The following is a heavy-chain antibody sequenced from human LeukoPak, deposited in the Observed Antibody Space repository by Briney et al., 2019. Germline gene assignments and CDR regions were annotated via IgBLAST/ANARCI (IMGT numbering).Heavy chain of an antibody. J-gene: IGHJ6*02. CDR1: GGSISSYY. Sequence: SETLSLTCTVSGGSISSYYWSWIRQPPGKGLEWIGNIYYSGSTNYNPSLKSRVTISVDTSKNQFSLKLSSVTAADTAVYYCASGRDYYDSSGYYYYYYGMDVWGQGTTVTVSS. CDR2: IYYSGST. CDR3: ASGRDYYDSSGYYYYYYGMDV. V-gene: IGHV4-59*08. D-gene: IGHD3-22*01.